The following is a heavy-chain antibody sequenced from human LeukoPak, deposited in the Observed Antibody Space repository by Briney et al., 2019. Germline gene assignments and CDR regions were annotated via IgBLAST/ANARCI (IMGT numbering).Heavy chain of an antibody. CDR3: ARTGSLDY. V-gene: IGHV3-30-3*01. D-gene: IGHD1-26*01. Sequence: PGGSLRLSCAASGFTFSSYAMPWVRQAPGKGLEWVAVISYDGSNKYYADSVKDRFTISRDNSKNTLYLQMNSLRAEDTAVYYCARTGSLDYWGQGTLVTVSS. CDR2: ISYDGSNK. J-gene: IGHJ4*02. CDR1: GFTFSSYA.